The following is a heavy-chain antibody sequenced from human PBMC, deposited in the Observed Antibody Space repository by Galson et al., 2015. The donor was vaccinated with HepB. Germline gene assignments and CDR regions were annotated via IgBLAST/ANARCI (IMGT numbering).Heavy chain of an antibody. V-gene: IGHV3-21*01. J-gene: IGHJ6*02. CDR1: GFTFSSYS. Sequence: SLRLSCAASGFTFSSYSMNWVRQAPGKGLEWVSSISSSSSYIYYADPVKGRFTISRDNAKNSLYLQMNSLRAEDTAVYYCARDISGLGGSYYEGHYYYGMDVWGQGTTVTVSS. D-gene: IGHD1-26*01. CDR3: ARDISGLGGSYYEGHYYYGMDV. CDR2: ISSSSSYI.